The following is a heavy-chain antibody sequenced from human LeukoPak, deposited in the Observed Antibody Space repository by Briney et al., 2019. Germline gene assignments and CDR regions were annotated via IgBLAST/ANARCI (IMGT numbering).Heavy chain of an antibody. CDR3: ARDRVRRPYYYEGGRDAFDI. J-gene: IGHJ3*02. D-gene: IGHD3-22*01. Sequence: GASVKVSCKASGGTFSSYAISWVRQAPGQGLEWMGRIIPILGIANYAQKFQGRVTITADKSTSTAYMELSSLRSEDTAVYYCARDRVRRPYYYEGGRDAFDIWGQGTMVTVSS. CDR2: IIPILGIA. CDR1: GGTFSSYA. V-gene: IGHV1-69*04.